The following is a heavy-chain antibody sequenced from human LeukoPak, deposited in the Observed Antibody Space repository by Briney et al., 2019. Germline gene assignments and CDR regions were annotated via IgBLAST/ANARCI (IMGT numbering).Heavy chain of an antibody. Sequence: KPSETLSLTCTVSGGSISSYYWSWLRQPPGKGLEWIGYIYYSGSTNYNPSLKSRVTVSVDTSKNQFSLKLSSVTAADTAVYYCASRSTSWSYFDYWGQGTLVTVSS. CDR2: IYYSGST. CDR1: GGSISSYY. CDR3: ASRSTSWSYFDY. V-gene: IGHV4-59*01. D-gene: IGHD2-2*01. J-gene: IGHJ4*02.